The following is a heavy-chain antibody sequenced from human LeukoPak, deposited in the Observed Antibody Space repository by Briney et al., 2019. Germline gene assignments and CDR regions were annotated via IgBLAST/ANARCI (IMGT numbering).Heavy chain of an antibody. CDR2: INHTGST. Sequence: SETLSLTCTVYGGSFRGYHWTWIRQSPGKGLERIGEINHTGSTNYNPSLKSRVTISVDTSLKLSSVTAADTAVYYCARGNMYYYYMDVWGKGTTVTVSS. V-gene: IGHV4-34*01. J-gene: IGHJ6*03. CDR1: GGSFRGYH. CDR3: ARGNMYYYYMDV.